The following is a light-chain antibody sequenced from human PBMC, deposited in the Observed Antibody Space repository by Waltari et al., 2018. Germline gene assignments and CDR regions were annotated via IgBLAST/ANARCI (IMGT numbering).Light chain of an antibody. J-gene: IGLJ3*02. CDR3: SSYTSSSTYWV. CDR1: RSDAGGYNY. Sequence: QSALTQPASVSGSPGQSITIPCTGTRSDAGGYNYVPRYQQHPGKAPKLMIYDVSKRPSGVSNRFSGSKSGNTASLTISGLQAEDEADYYCSSYTSSSTYWVFGGGTKLTVL. CDR2: DVS. V-gene: IGLV2-14*01.